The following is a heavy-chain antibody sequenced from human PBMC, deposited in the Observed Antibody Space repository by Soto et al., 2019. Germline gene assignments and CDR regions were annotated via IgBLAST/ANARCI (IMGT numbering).Heavy chain of an antibody. D-gene: IGHD3-10*01. Sequence: VQMVESGGDVVQPGRSLRLTCAVSGFTFSDYGMHWVRQAPRKGLEWVAVVSYDGSSEFYADSVKGRFTISRDNSKNTLHLQMNSLRPEDTAVYYCAKAGYCTRGNCYDYYRYGMDVWGQGTAVTVSS. CDR2: VSYDGSSE. CDR1: GFTFSDYG. CDR3: AKAGYCTRGNCYDYYRYGMDV. V-gene: IGHV3-30*18. J-gene: IGHJ6*02.